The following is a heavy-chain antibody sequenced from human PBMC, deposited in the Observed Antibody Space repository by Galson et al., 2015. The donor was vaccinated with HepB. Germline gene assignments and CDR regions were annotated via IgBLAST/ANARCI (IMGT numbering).Heavy chain of an antibody. D-gene: IGHD2-2*01. J-gene: IGHJ6*02. V-gene: IGHV3-30-3*01. CDR3: ARERVPSATIVPPLFGVDV. CDR1: GFSFSSYV. Sequence: SLRLSCAASGFSFSSYVLHWVRQAPGTGLEWVAVISHDGSKKYYPDSVKGRLTVSRDNSKNTLYLQMSSLRGEDTAVYYCARERVPSATIVPPLFGVDVWGQGTTVTVSS. CDR2: ISHDGSKK.